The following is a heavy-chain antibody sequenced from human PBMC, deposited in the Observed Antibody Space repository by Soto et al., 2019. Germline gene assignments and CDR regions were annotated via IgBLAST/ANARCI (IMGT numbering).Heavy chain of an antibody. CDR3: ARVIATAVHWFDP. CDR2: IYHSGST. J-gene: IGHJ5*02. CDR1: GGSISSSNW. Sequence: TSETLSLTCAVSGGSISSSNWWSWVRQPPGKGLEWIGEIYHSGSTNYNPSLKSRVTISVDKSKNQFSLKLSSVTAADTAVYYCARVIATAVHWFDPRGQGTLVTVSS. V-gene: IGHV4-4*02. D-gene: IGHD6-13*01.